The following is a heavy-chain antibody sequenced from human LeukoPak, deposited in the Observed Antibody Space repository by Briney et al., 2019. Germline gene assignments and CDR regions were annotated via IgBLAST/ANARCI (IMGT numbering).Heavy chain of an antibody. J-gene: IGHJ4*02. CDR2: IGTRSRHI. Sequence: GGSLRLSCAVSGFILTDYSMNWLRQAPGKGLEWVSSIGTRSRHIYYAESVKGRFTISRDNATNSVYLQMNSLGVEDTGVYYCAPRGAHGYWGQGTLVTVSS. CDR1: GFILTDYS. V-gene: IGHV3-21*01. D-gene: IGHD4/OR15-4a*01. CDR3: APRGAHGY.